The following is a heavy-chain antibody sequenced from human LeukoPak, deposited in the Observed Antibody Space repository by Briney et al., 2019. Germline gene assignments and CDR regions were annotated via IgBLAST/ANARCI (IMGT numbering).Heavy chain of an antibody. V-gene: IGHV3-23*01. J-gene: IGHJ4*02. CDR2: ISGSGGST. D-gene: IGHD1-14*01. Sequence: PGGSLRLSCAASGFTFSSYAMSWVRQAPGKGLEWVSAISGSGGSTYYADSVKGRFTISRDNSKNTLYLQMNSLRAEDTAVYYCAKDGSQPSIQPEYYFDYWGQGTLVTVSS. CDR3: AKDGSQPSIQPEYYFDY. CDR1: GFTFSSYA.